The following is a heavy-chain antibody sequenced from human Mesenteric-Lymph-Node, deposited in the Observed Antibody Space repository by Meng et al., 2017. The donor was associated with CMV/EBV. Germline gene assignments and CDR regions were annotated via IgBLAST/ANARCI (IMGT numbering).Heavy chain of an antibody. Sequence: GEALKISRAASGFTFSRYSMNWVRQAPGKGLEWVSSISSSRSYIYYADSVKGRFTISSDNAQNSLYLQMNSLRAEDTAVSYCARDHGVNPGPYYYYGMDVWGQGTTVTVSS. CDR3: ARDHGVNPGPYYYYGMDV. D-gene: IGHD4/OR15-4a*01. J-gene: IGHJ6*02. CDR2: ISSSRSYI. CDR1: GFTFSRYS. V-gene: IGHV3-21*01.